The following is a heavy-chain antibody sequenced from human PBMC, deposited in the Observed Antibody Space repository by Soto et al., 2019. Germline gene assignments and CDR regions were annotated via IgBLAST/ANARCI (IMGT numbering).Heavy chain of an antibody. J-gene: IGHJ6*03. CDR2: IRGGGTGT. D-gene: IGHD2-15*01. CDR3: ARALGYCSGTAGYGSNHYMDF. CDR1: GFIFRDYA. Sequence: EVQLLESGGGLVQPGGSLRLSCTASGFIFRDYAMTWVRQAPGKGLEWVSGIRGGGTGTFYADSVKGRFTISRDNSKNTRFRQLTTLRAEDPAIYYCARALGYCSGTAGYGSNHYMDFWGNGTTVTVS. V-gene: IGHV3-23*01.